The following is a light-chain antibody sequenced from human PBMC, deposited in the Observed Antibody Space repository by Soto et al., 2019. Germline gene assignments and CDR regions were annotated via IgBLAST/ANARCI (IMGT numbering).Light chain of an antibody. V-gene: IGLV2-14*03. CDR3: CSYTTPTAYV. Sequence: QSALTQPASVSGSPGQSITISCTGTSSDIGSYNYISWYQQYPDKGPKLMIYGVTNRPSGVSKRFSGSKSGYTASLTISGLQAEDEADYYCCSYTTPTAYVFGTATKLTVL. J-gene: IGLJ1*01. CDR1: SSDIGSYNY. CDR2: GVT.